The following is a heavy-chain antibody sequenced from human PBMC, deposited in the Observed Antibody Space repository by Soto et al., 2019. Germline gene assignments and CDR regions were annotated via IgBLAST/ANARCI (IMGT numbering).Heavy chain of an antibody. D-gene: IGHD3-9*01. CDR1: GFAFSIYS. V-gene: IGHV3-30*04. CDR2: LSYDIRNK. J-gene: IGHJ4*02. CDR3: AREQVNGYYNVIGY. Sequence: QVHLVESGGGVVQTGRSLRLSCAASGFAFSIYSMHWVRQAPGKGLEWVAVLSYDIRNKYYADSVKGRFTISRDNSKNTLYLQMNSLRAEDTAMYYCAREQVNGYYNVIGYWGQGTLVTVSS.